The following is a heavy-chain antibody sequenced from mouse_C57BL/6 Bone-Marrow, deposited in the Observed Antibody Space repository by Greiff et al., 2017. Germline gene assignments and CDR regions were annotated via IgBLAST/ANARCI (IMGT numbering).Heavy chain of an antibody. D-gene: IGHD4-1*01. J-gene: IGHJ2*01. CDR1: GFTFSSYG. CDR3: ARHWGFDY. Sequence: EVQGVESGGDLVKPGGSLKLSCAASGFTFSSYGMSWVRQTPDQRLEWVATISSGGSYTYYPDSVKGRFTISRDNAKTTLYLQMSSLKAEDTAMYYCARHWGFDYWGQGTTLTVAA. V-gene: IGHV5-6*01. CDR2: ISSGGSYT.